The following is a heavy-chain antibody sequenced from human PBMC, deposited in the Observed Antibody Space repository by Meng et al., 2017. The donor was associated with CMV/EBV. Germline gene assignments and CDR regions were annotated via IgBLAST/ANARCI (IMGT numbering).Heavy chain of an antibody. CDR3: ARDMDYGMDI. CDR2: INVHDNYR. Sequence: ASVKVSCKASGYTFTSYGISWVRQAPGQGLEWMGWINVHDNYRNYAQKFQGRVTLTTDTSTTTAYLGLETLRSDDTAVYYCARDMDYGMDIWGQGTTVTVSS. CDR1: GYTFTSYG. J-gene: IGHJ6*02. D-gene: IGHD2-2*03. V-gene: IGHV1-18*01.